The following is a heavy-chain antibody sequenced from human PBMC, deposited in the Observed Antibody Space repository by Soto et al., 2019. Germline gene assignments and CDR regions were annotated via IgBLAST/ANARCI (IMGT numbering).Heavy chain of an antibody. D-gene: IGHD6-19*01. Sequence: PGESLKISCAASGFTFSSYGMHWVRQAPGKGLEWVAVISYDGSNKYYADSVKGRFTISRDNSKNTLYLQMNSLRAEDTAVYYCAKDRGSLYSGYGSIAVAGYYYYYGMDVWGQGTTVTVSS. J-gene: IGHJ6*02. CDR2: ISYDGSNK. CDR1: GFTFSSYG. CDR3: AKDRGSLYSGYGSIAVAGYYYYYGMDV. V-gene: IGHV3-30*18.